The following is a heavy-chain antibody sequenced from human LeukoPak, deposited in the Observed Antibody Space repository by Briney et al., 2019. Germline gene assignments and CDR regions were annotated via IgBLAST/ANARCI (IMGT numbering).Heavy chain of an antibody. CDR2: ISYDGSNK. D-gene: IGHD3-22*01. J-gene: IGHJ4*02. Sequence: GGSLRLSCAASGFTFSSYAMHWVRQAPGKGLEWVAVISYDGSNKYYADSVKGRFTISRDNSKNTLYLQMNSLRAEDTAVYYCARELITMSPLFDYWGQGTLVTVSS. CDR1: GFTFSSYA. V-gene: IGHV3-30-3*01. CDR3: ARELITMSPLFDY.